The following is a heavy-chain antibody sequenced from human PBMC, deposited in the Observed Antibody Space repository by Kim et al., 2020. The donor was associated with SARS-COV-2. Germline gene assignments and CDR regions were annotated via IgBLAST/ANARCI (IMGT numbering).Heavy chain of an antibody. J-gene: IGHJ6*03. CDR1: GFTVSSNY. CDR3: AREIYGDKPYYYYYMDV. Sequence: GGSLRLSCAASGFTVSSNYMSWVRQAPGKGLEWVSVIYSGGSTYYADSVKGRFTISRDNSKNTLYLQMNSLRAEDTAVYYCAREIYGDKPYYYYYMDVWGKGTTVTVSS. V-gene: IGHV3-53*01. D-gene: IGHD4-17*01. CDR2: IYSGGST.